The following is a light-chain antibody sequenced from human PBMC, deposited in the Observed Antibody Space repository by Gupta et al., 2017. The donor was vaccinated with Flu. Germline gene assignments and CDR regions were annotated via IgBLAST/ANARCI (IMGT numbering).Light chain of an antibody. CDR3: QQYNSYSEGT. V-gene: IGKV1-5*03. CDR1: QSISGW. J-gene: IGKJ2*02. CDR2: KAS. Sequence: VRVSITCRASQSISGWLAWYQQKPGKAPKLLIYKASSLESGVPSRFSGSGSGTEFTLTISSLQPDDFATYYCQQYNSYSEGTFGQGTKLEIK.